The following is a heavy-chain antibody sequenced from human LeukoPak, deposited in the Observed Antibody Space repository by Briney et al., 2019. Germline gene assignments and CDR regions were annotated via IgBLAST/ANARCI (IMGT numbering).Heavy chain of an antibody. CDR2: IYYSGST. V-gene: IGHV4-34*01. Sequence: SETLSLTCAVYGGSFSGYYWSWIRQPPGKGLEWIGSIYYSGSTYYNPSLKSRVTISVDTSKNQFSLKLSSVTAADTAVYYCARQAGDSSGYYFDYWGQGTLVTVSS. J-gene: IGHJ4*02. CDR1: GGSFSGYY. CDR3: ARQAGDSSGYYFDY. D-gene: IGHD6-19*01.